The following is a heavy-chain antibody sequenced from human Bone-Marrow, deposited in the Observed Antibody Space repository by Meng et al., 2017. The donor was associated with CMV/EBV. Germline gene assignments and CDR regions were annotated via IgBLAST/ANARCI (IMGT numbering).Heavy chain of an antibody. Sequence: GGSLRLSCSASGFIFSNFVMTWVRQAPGKGLEWVSCISSSGGSTYYTDSVNGRFTISRANSKNTLYLDMSGLRGDDTAVYYCARGEWSHFDYWGQGTLVTVSS. V-gene: IGHV3-23*01. J-gene: IGHJ4*02. CDR2: ISSSGGST. CDR3: ARGEWSHFDY. D-gene: IGHD3-3*01. CDR1: GFIFSNFV.